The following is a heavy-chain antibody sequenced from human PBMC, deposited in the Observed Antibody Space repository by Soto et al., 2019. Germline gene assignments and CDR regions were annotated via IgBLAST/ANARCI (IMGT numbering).Heavy chain of an antibody. CDR2: IWYDGSYK. D-gene: IGHD5-12*01. Sequence: PGGSLRLSCAASGFAFSSYGMHWVRQAPGKGLEWVAVIWYDGSYKYYADSVKGRFTISRDNSKNTLYLQVSSLRAEDTALYYCARDRVEMATIGSPPGYWGQGTPVTGSS. V-gene: IGHV3-33*01. CDR3: ARDRVEMATIGSPPGY. J-gene: IGHJ4*02. CDR1: GFAFSSYG.